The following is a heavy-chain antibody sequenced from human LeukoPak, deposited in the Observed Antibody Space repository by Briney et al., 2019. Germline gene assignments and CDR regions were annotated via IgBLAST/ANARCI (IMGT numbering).Heavy chain of an antibody. D-gene: IGHD6-19*01. J-gene: IGHJ4*02. CDR3: ARVAVAGFDY. CDR2: IKQDGSEK. CDR1: GFIFSSYW. V-gene: IGHV3-7*01. Sequence: GGSLRLSCAASGFIFSSYWMSWVRQAPGKGLEWVANIKQDGSEKYYVDSVKGRFTISRDNAKNSLYLQMNSLRAEDTAVYYCARVAVAGFDYWGQGTLVTVSS.